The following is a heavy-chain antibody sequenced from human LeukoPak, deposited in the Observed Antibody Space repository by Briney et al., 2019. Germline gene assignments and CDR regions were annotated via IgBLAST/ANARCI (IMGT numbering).Heavy chain of an antibody. V-gene: IGHV1-8*01. Sequence: GASVKVSCKASGYTFTSYDINWVRQATGQGLEWMGWMNPNSGNTGYAQKFQGRVTMTRNTSISTAYMELSSLRSEDTAVYYCASKAGYCSSTSCRDYYMDVWGKGTTVTVSS. D-gene: IGHD2-2*01. J-gene: IGHJ6*03. CDR1: GYTFTSYD. CDR2: MNPNSGNT. CDR3: ASKAGYCSSTSCRDYYMDV.